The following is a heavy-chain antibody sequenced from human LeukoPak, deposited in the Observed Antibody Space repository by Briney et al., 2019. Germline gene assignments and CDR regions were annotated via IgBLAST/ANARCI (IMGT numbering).Heavy chain of an antibody. J-gene: IGHJ4*02. CDR2: IYYSGST. D-gene: IGHD7-27*01. Sequence: SETLSLTCTVSGGSISSHYWSWIRQPPGKGLEWIGYIYYSGSTKYNPSLKSRVTISVDTSKTHFSLKLSSVTAADTAVYYCARAGDYRFDYWGQGTLVIVSS. V-gene: IGHV4-59*11. CDR3: ARAGDYRFDY. CDR1: GGSISSHY.